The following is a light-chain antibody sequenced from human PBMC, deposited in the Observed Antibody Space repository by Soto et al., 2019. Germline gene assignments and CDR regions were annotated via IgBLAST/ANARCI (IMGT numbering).Light chain of an antibody. V-gene: IGKV1-5*01. J-gene: IGKJ3*01. CDR1: QSISSW. Sequence: DIQMTQSPSTLSASVGDRVTITCRASQSISSWLAWYQQKPGKAPKLLIYAASSLQSGVPPRFSGSGSGTDFTLTISSLQSDDFAVYYCQQYNNWPPTFGPGTRWIS. CDR2: AAS. CDR3: QQYNNWPPT.